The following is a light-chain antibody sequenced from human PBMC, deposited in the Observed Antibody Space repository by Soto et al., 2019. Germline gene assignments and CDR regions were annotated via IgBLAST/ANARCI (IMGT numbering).Light chain of an antibody. CDR2: DNN. J-gene: IGLJ1*01. CDR3: GTWDNRLSVYV. CDR1: SSNIGDNF. Sequence: QSVLTQPPSVSGAPGQRVSISCTGSSSNIGDNFVSWYQKLPGTAPKLLIYDNNKRPSGIPDRFSGSKSGTSATLGITGLQTGDEAAYFCGTWDNRLSVYVFGTGTKVTVL. V-gene: IGLV1-51*01.